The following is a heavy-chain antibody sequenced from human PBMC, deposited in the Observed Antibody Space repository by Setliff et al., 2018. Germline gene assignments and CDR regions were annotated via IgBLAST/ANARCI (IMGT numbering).Heavy chain of an antibody. J-gene: IGHJ4*02. CDR3: ARSFSRREKFLLDY. Sequence: SETLSLTCTVSGGSISSGDYYWSWIRQPAGKGLEWIGHIYIGGSANYNPSLKSRVTMSIDTSKNQFSLKLNSVTAADTAVYYCARSFSRREKFLLDYWGQGALVTVSS. V-gene: IGHV4-61*09. CDR1: GGSISSGDYY. CDR2: IYIGGSA.